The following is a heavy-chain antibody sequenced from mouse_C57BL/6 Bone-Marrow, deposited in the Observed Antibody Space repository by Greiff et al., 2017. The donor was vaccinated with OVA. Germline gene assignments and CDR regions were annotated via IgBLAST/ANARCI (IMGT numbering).Heavy chain of an antibody. CDR1: GFNIKDDY. Sequence: EVQLQESGAELVRPGASVKLSCTASGFNIKDDYMHWVKQRPEQGLEWIGWIDPENGDTEYASKFQGKATITADTSSNTAYLQLSSLTSEDTAVYYCTPSYGSSYWYFDVWGTGTTVTVSS. CDR3: TPSYGSSYWYFDV. CDR2: IDPENGDT. V-gene: IGHV14-4*01. D-gene: IGHD1-1*01. J-gene: IGHJ1*03.